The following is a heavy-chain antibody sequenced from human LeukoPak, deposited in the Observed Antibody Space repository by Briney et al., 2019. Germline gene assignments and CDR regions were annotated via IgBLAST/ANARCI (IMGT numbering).Heavy chain of an antibody. CDR3: AKDLGPYGSGFGDFDC. Sequence: ASVKVSCKASGYTFTGYYMHWVRQAPGQGLEWMGWINPNSGGTNYAQKFQGRVTMTRDTSISTAYMELSRLRSDDTAVYYCAKDLGPYGSGFGDFDCWGQGTLVTVSS. CDR1: GYTFTGYY. D-gene: IGHD3-10*01. J-gene: IGHJ4*02. V-gene: IGHV1-2*02. CDR2: INPNSGGT.